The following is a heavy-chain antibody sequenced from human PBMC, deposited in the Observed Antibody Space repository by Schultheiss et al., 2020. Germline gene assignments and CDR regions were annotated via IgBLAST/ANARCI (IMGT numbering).Heavy chain of an antibody. V-gene: IGHV4-59*12. CDR2: IYYSGTT. CDR3: ARGRTYYYGSGSYHFGMDV. J-gene: IGHJ6*02. CDR1: GGSISSYY. D-gene: IGHD3-10*01. Sequence: SETLSLTCTVSGGSISSYYWSWIRQPPGKGLEWIGYIYYSGTTNYNPSLKSRVTISVDTSKNQFSLKLSSVTAADTAVYYCARGRTYYYGSGSYHFGMDVWGQGTTVTVS.